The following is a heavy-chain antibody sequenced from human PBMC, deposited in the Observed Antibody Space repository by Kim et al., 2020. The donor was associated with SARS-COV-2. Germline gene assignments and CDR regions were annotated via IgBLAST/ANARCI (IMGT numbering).Heavy chain of an antibody. J-gene: IGHJ3*01. V-gene: IGHV3-30*18. D-gene: IGHD3-10*01. CDR1: GFTLSNYG. Sequence: GGSLRLSCVGSGFTLSNYGMNWVRQAPGKGLEWVAGISSDGSKKYHAESVKGRFTISRDNSKRTTYLEMNSLRDEDAAVYYCAKEELAPQYAFDVWGQGT. CDR2: ISSDGSKK. CDR3: AKEELAPQYAFDV.